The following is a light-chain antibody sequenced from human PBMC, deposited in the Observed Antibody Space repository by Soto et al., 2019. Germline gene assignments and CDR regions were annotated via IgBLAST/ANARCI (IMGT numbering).Light chain of an antibody. CDR2: GAS. V-gene: IGKV1-9*01. J-gene: IGKJ2*01. Sequence: IQLTQSPSFLSPSVGDRVTITCRASHAISRYLAWYQQKPGKAPNLLIYGASTLQSGVPSRFSGSGSGTEFTLKISSLQPEDFAPYYCQHLITYPHTCRQGTKLEIK. CDR3: QHLITYPHT. CDR1: HAISRY.